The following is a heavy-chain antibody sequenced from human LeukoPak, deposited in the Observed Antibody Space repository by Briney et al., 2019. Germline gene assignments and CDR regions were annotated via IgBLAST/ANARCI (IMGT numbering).Heavy chain of an antibody. V-gene: IGHV3-48*02. CDR1: GFTFSSYS. CDR2: ISSSISTI. D-gene: IGHD6-13*01. CDR3: ARVTTAAGDY. Sequence: PGGSLRLSRAASGFTFSSYSMNWVRQAPGKGLEWVSYISSSISTIYYADSVKGRFTISRDNAKNSLYLQMDSLRDEDTAVYYCARVTTAAGDYWGQGTLVTVSS. J-gene: IGHJ4*02.